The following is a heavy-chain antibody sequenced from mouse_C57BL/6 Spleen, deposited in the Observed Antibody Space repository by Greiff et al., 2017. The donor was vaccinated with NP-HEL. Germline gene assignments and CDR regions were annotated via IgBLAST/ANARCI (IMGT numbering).Heavy chain of an antibody. CDR2: IYPGDGDT. CDR3: ARSGYDYPWFAY. V-gene: IGHV1-80*01. CDR1: GYAFSSYW. J-gene: IGHJ3*01. Sequence: VKLMESGAELVKPGASVKISCKASGYAFSSYWMNWVKQRPGKGLEWIGQIYPGDGDTNYNGKFKGKATLTADKSSSTAYMQLSSLTSEDSAVYFCARSGYDYPWFAYWGQGTLVTVSA. D-gene: IGHD2-4*01.